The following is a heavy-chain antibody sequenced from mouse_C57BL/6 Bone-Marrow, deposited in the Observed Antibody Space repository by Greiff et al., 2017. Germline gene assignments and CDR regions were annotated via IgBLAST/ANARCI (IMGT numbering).Heavy chain of an antibody. CDR3: GGRDYGGY. CDR2: IDPSDSYT. Sequence: QVQLQQSGAELVKPGASVKLSCKASGYTFTSYWLQWVKQRPGQGLEWIGVIDPSDSYTNYNQKFKGKATLTVDTSSNTAYMQLSSLTAEDSAVDDCGGRDYGGYWGQGTTLTVSS. V-gene: IGHV1-50*01. CDR1: GYTFTSYW. D-gene: IGHD1-2*01. J-gene: IGHJ2*01.